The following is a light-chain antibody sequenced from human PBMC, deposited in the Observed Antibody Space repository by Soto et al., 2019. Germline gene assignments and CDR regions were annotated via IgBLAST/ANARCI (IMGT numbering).Light chain of an antibody. CDR1: QSVSSY. V-gene: IGKV3-11*01. J-gene: IGKJ3*01. CDR2: DAS. Sequence: EIGLTQSPATLSLSPGERATLACRASQSVSSYIAWYRQKPGQDPRLLIYDASNRATGIPARFSGSGSGTDFTLTISSLEPEDFAVYYCQQRSNWQVTFGPGTKVDIK. CDR3: QQRSNWQVT.